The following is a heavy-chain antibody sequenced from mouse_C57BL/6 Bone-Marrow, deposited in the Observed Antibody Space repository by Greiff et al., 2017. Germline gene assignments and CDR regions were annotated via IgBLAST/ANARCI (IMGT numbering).Heavy chain of an antibody. CDR2: IYPRDGST. CDR1: GYTFTSYD. Sequence: QVQLQQSGPELVKPGASVKLSCKASGYTFTSYDINWVKQRPGQGLEWIGWIYPRDGSTKYNEKFKGKATLTVDTSSSTGYMELHSLTSEDSAVYFCARDYGSSYWYFDVWGTGTTVTVSA. D-gene: IGHD1-1*01. J-gene: IGHJ1*03. V-gene: IGHV1-85*01. CDR3: ARDYGSSYWYFDV.